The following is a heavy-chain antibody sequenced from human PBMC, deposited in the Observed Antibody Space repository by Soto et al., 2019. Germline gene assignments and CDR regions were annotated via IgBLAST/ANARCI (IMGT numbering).Heavy chain of an antibody. CDR1: GYTFTSYG. Sequence: QVQLVQSGAEVKKPGASVKVSCKASGYTFTSYGISWVRPAPGQGLEGMGWISAYNGNTNYAQKLQGRVTMTTDTSTSTAYMELRSLGSDDTAVYYCARDPRIAVAGTSLCDYWGQGTLVTVSS. CDR3: ARDPRIAVAGTSLCDY. J-gene: IGHJ4*02. D-gene: IGHD6-19*01. CDR2: ISAYNGNT. V-gene: IGHV1-18*01.